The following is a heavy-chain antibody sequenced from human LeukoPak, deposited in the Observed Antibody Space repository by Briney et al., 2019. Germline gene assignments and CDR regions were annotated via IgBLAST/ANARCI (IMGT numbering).Heavy chain of an antibody. Sequence: ASVKVSCKASGYTFTSYDINWVRQATGQGLEWMGWMNPNSGNTGYAQKFQGRVTMTRNTSISTAYMELSSLRSEDTAVYYCARSPHYHDYYYYYMDVWGKGTTVTVSS. CDR1: GYTFTSYD. CDR3: ARSPHYHDYYYYYMDV. V-gene: IGHV1-8*01. D-gene: IGHD3-16*01. J-gene: IGHJ6*03. CDR2: MNPNSGNT.